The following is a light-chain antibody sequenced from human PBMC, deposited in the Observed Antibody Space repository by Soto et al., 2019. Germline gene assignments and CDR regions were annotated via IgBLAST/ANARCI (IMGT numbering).Light chain of an antibody. V-gene: IGLV2-14*03. CDR2: DVN. Sequence: QSVLTQPASVSGSPGLSITISCTGTSSDIGAYNFVSWYQQHPGKAPKLMLYDVNIRPSGVSNRFSGSKSGNTASLTISGLQAEDEAEYYCTSWTTSTTMIFGGGTKLTVL. CDR1: SSDIGAYNF. CDR3: TSWTTSTTMI. J-gene: IGLJ2*01.